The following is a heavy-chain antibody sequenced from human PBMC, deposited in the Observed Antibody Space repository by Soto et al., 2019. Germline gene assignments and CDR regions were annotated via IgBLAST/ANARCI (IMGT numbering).Heavy chain of an antibody. Sequence: QVQLQESGPGLVKPSQTLSLTCTVSGGSTSSGGYYWSWIRQHPGKGLEWIGYIYYSGSTYYNPSLKSRVTISVDTSKNQFSLKLSSVTAADTAVYYCARNYDFWSGYYLLAYWGQGTLVTVSS. D-gene: IGHD3-3*01. CDR1: GGSTSSGGYY. CDR3: ARNYDFWSGYYLLAY. CDR2: IYYSGST. V-gene: IGHV4-31*03. J-gene: IGHJ4*02.